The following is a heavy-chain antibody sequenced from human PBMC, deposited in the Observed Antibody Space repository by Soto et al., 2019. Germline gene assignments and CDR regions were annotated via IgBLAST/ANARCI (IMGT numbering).Heavy chain of an antibody. CDR3: ARGSFEQWLVKRYYGMDV. D-gene: IGHD6-19*01. J-gene: IGHJ6*02. Sequence: QVQLQQSGPGLVKPSQTLSLTCAISGDSVSSNSAAWNWIRQSPSRGLEWLGRTYYRSKWYNDYAVSVKSRITINPDTSKNQFSLQLNSVTPEDTAVYYCARGSFEQWLVKRYYGMDVWGQGTTVTVSS. V-gene: IGHV6-1*01. CDR2: TYYRSKWYN. CDR1: GDSVSSNSAA.